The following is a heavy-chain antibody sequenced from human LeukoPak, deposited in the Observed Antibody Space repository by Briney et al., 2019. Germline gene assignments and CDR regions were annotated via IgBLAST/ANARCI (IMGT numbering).Heavy chain of an antibody. CDR2: IYTSGST. V-gene: IGHV4-4*07. CDR1: GGSISSYY. Sequence: PETLSLTCTVSGGSISSYYWSWIRQPAGKGLEWIGRIYTSGSTNYNPSLKSRVTMSVDTSKNQLSLKLSSVTAADTAVYYCAITYYYDSSGYYSLGAFDIWGQGTMVTVSS. D-gene: IGHD3-22*01. CDR3: AITYYYDSSGYYSLGAFDI. J-gene: IGHJ3*02.